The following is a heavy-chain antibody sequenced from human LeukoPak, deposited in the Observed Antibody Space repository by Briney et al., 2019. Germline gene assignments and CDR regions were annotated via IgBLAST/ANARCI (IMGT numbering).Heavy chain of an antibody. D-gene: IGHD6-13*01. V-gene: IGHV3-21*01. Sequence: GGSLRLSCAASGFTLSSYTMNWVRQTPEKGLEWVSSISSSSSYIYYADSVKGRFTISRDNSKNTLYLQMNSLRAEDTAVYYCARDVLAAAGAFDYWGQGTLVTVSS. J-gene: IGHJ4*02. CDR3: ARDVLAAAGAFDY. CDR2: ISSSSSYI. CDR1: GFTLSSYT.